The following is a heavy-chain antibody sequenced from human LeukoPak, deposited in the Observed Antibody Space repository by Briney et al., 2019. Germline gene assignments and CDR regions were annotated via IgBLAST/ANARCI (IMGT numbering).Heavy chain of an antibody. J-gene: IGHJ4*02. D-gene: IGHD6-13*01. CDR1: GFTLSSTT. CDR2: ITAIDGRT. CDR3: TKDRQGPAAGTWYFDS. Sequence: GGSLRLPCVASGFTLSSTTMGWVRQAPGRGLEWVSSITAIDGRTYYADSVRGRFTISRDNSKNTVYLQLNSLRAGDTAIYYCTKDRQGPAAGTWYFDSWGQGTLVTVSS. V-gene: IGHV3-23*01.